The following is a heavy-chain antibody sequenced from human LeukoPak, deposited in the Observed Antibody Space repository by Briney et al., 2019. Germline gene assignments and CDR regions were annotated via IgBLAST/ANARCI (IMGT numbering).Heavy chain of an antibody. CDR3: ARHIGPSTSYYYGMDV. CDR2: IYYSGST. J-gene: IGHJ6*02. D-gene: IGHD1-26*01. Sequence: SETLSLTCTVSGGSISSYYWSWIRQPPGEGLEWIGYIYYSGSTNYNPSLKSRVTISVDTPKNQFFLDLSSVTAADTAVYYCARHIGPSTSYYYGMDVWGQGTTVTVSS. CDR1: GGSISSYY. V-gene: IGHV4-59*08.